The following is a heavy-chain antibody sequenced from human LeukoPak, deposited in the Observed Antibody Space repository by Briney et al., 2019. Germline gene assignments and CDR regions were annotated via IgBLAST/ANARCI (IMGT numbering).Heavy chain of an antibody. J-gene: IGHJ4*02. V-gene: IGHV3-23*01. Sequence: GGSLRLSCAASGFAFYNYGMIWVRQTPGKGLEWVSGITSSGAGTSYADAVKGRFTISRDNSKSTLYLQMNSLRAEDTAVYYCAKAPILVSGSFDYWGQGVLVTVSS. CDR1: GFAFYNYG. CDR3: AKAPILVSGSFDY. D-gene: IGHD5/OR15-5a*01. CDR2: ITSSGAGT.